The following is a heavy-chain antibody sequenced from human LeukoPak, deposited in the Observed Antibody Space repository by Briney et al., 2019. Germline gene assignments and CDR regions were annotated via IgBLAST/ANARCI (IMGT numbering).Heavy chain of an antibody. J-gene: IGHJ4*02. V-gene: IGHV3-33*01. Sequence: GGSLGLSCAASGFTFSSYGMHWVRQAPGKGLEWVAVIWYDGSNKYYADSVKGRFTISRDNSKNTLYLQMNSLRAEDTAVYYCARVSMYYYDSSGWSPAFDYWGQGTLVTVSS. CDR2: IWYDGSNK. CDR1: GFTFSSYG. CDR3: ARVSMYYYDSSGWSPAFDY. D-gene: IGHD3-22*01.